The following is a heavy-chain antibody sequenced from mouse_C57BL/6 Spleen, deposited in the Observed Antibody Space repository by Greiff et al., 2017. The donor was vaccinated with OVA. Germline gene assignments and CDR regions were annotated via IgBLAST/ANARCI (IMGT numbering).Heavy chain of an antibody. CDR3: ATLNSNYFAMDY. V-gene: IGHV1-42*01. CDR2: INPSTGGT. CDR1: GYSFTGYY. Sequence: EVQLVESGPELVKPGASVKISCKASGYSFTGYYMNWVKQSPEKSLEWIGEINPSTGGTTYNQKFKAKATLTVDKSSSTAYMQLKSLTSEDSAVYYCATLNSNYFAMDYWGQGTSVTVSS. J-gene: IGHJ4*01. D-gene: IGHD1-3*01.